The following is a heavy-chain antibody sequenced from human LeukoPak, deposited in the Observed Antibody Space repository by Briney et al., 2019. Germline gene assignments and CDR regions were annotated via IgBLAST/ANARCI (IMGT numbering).Heavy chain of an antibody. J-gene: IGHJ4*02. CDR3: ATILAVAGSNY. CDR1: GFIFSSYS. CDR2: ISSGSSYI. V-gene: IGHV3-21*01. D-gene: IGHD6-19*01. Sequence: PGGSLRLSCAASGFIFSSYSMNWVRQTPGKGLEWVSSISSGSSYIYYADSVKGRFTISRDNGKNSLYLQMNSLRVDDTAVYFCATILAVAGSNYWGQGTLVTVSS.